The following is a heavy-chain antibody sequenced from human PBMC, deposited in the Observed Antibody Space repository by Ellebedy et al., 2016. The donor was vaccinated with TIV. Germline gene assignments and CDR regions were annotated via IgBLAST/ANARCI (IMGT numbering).Heavy chain of an antibody. J-gene: IGHJ4*01. CDR2: ISDDGFST. D-gene: IGHD6-13*01. CDR3: ARGRGSGWYLYPVDY. CDR1: GFSFSSFA. V-gene: IGHV3-23*01. Sequence: GESLKISCTASGFSFSSFAMSWARQASGKGLEWVSHISDDGFSTYNVDSAKGRFTISRDNSKNTLYLQMNSLRVEDTAVYYCARGRGSGWYLYPVDYWGHGTQVTVSS.